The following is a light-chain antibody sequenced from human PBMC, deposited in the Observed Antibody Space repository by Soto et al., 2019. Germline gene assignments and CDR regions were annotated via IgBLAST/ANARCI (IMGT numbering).Light chain of an antibody. CDR1: SSNIGAGYD. CDR2: GNS. CDR3: QSYDSSLSGWV. V-gene: IGLV1-40*01. Sequence: VLTPPPSVSGAPGQRVTISCTGSSSNIGAGYDVHWYQQLPGTAPKLLIYGNSNRPSGVPDRFSGSKSGTSASLAITGLQAEDEADYYCQSYDSSLSGWVFGGGTKLTVL. J-gene: IGLJ3*02.